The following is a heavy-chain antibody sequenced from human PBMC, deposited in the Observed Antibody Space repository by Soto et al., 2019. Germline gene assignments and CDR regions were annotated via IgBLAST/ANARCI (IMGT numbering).Heavy chain of an antibody. J-gene: IGHJ6*02. CDR2: IYHSGST. Sequence: ASETLSLTCAVSGGSISSGGYSGSWIRQPPGKGLEWIGYIYHSGSTYYNPSLKSRVTISVDRSKNQFSLKLSSVTAADTAVYYCARRRGFPYYYGMDVWGQGTTVTVSS. CDR3: ARRRGFPYYYGMDV. V-gene: IGHV4-30-2*01. CDR1: GGSISSGGYS. D-gene: IGHD5-12*01.